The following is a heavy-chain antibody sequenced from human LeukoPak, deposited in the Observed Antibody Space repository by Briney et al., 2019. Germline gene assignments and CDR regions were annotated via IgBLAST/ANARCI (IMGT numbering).Heavy chain of an antibody. CDR3: AARQNWNPGVFDY. V-gene: IGHV3-21*01. D-gene: IGHD1-1*01. J-gene: IGHJ4*02. Sequence: GGSLRLSCAASGFTFSSYSMNWVRQAPGKGLEWVSSISSSSSYIYYADSVKGRFTISRDNAKNSLYLQMNSLRAEDTAVYYCAARQNWNPGVFDYWGQGTLVTVSS. CDR1: GFTFSSYS. CDR2: ISSSSSYI.